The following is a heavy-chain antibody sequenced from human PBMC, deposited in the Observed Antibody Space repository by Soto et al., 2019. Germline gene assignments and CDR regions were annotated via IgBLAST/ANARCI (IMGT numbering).Heavy chain of an antibody. D-gene: IGHD4-4*01. V-gene: IGHV1-69*06. J-gene: IGHJ6*02. CDR1: GGTFSSYA. Sequence: QVQLVQSGAEVKKPGSSVKVSCKASGGTFSSYAISWVRQAPGQGLEWMGGIIPIFGTVNYAQKFQGRVTITADKPTSTAYMELSSLRSEDTAIYYCARDRTTRDYYYYGMDVWGQGTTVTVSS. CDR3: ARDRTTRDYYYYGMDV. CDR2: IIPIFGTV.